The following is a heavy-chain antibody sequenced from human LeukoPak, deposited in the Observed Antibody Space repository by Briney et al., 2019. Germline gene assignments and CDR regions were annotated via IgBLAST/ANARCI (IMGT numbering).Heavy chain of an antibody. CDR3: AREGYCSSTSCYDIGGESDY. CDR1: GFTFSSYW. J-gene: IGHJ4*02. CDR2: IKQDGSEK. Sequence: GGSLRLSCAASGFTFSSYWMSWVRQAPGKGLEWVANIKQDGSEKYYVDSVKGRFTISRDNAKNSLYLQMNSLRAEDTAVYYCAREGYCSSTSCYDIGGESDYWGQGTLVTVSS. V-gene: IGHV3-7*01. D-gene: IGHD2-2*01.